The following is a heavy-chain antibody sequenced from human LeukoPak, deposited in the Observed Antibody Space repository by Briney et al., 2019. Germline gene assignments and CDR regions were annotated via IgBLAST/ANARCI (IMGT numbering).Heavy chain of an antibody. D-gene: IGHD5-18*01. CDR2: FDPEDGET. J-gene: IGHJ3*02. V-gene: IGHV1-24*01. CDR3: ATDIMDIAMVQVAFDI. Sequence: ASVKVSCKVSGYTLTELSMHWVRQAPGKGLEWMGGFDPEDGETIYAQKFQGRVTMTEDTSTDTAYMELSSLRSEDTAVYYCATDIMDIAMVQVAFDIWGQGTMVTVSS. CDR1: GYTLTELS.